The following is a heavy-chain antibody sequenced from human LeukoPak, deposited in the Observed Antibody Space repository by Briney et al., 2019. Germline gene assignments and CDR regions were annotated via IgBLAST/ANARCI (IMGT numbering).Heavy chain of an antibody. V-gene: IGHV5-51*01. D-gene: IGHD3-10*01. CDR2: IYPGDSDT. Sequence: GESLKISCKGSGYSFTSYWIGWVGQMPGKGLEWMGIIYPGDSDTRYSPSFQGQVTISADKSISTAYLQWSSLKASDTAMYYCARAYYYGSGSYYWFDPWGQGTLVTVSS. J-gene: IGHJ5*02. CDR1: GYSFTSYW. CDR3: ARAYYYGSGSYYWFDP.